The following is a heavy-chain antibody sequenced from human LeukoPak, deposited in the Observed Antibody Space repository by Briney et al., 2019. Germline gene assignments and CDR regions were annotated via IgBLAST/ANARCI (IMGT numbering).Heavy chain of an antibody. CDR1: GFTFSTYG. J-gene: IGHJ4*02. Sequence: GGSLRLSCAASGFTFSTYGMLWVRPAQGQGPEWVALIRYDGSNKYYADSVKGRFTISRDNSKNTLYLQMNSLRVEDTAMYYCAKAGTQQWLLFVGVYWGQGALVTVSS. CDR2: IRYDGSNK. D-gene: IGHD6-19*01. CDR3: AKAGTQQWLLFVGVY. V-gene: IGHV3-30*02.